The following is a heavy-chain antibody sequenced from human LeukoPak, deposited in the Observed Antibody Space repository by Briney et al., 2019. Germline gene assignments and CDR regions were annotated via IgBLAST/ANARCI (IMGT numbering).Heavy chain of an antibody. CDR2: IYYSGST. CDR3: AREMGRDTSLDY. Sequence: SQTLSLTCTVSGGSISSGDYYWSWIRQPPGKGLEWIGYIYYSGSTYYNPSLKSRVTISVDTSKNQFSLKLSSVTAADTAVYYCAREMGRDTSLDYWGQGTLVTVSS. J-gene: IGHJ4*02. D-gene: IGHD5-18*01. CDR1: GGSISSGDYY. V-gene: IGHV4-30-4*01.